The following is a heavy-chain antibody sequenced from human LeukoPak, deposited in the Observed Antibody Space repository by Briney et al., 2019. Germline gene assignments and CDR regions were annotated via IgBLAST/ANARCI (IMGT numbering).Heavy chain of an antibody. Sequence: GESLKISCQGSGYNFPIYWIGWVRQMPGQGLEWMGIIYPDDSNTIYGPSFQGQVTISADKSINTAYLEWSSLKASDTAIYYCARQGAAGKYYYYYMDVWGKGTTVTVPS. D-gene: IGHD6-13*01. J-gene: IGHJ6*03. CDR3: ARQGAAGKYYYYYMDV. CDR1: GYNFPIYW. V-gene: IGHV5-51*01. CDR2: IYPDDSNT.